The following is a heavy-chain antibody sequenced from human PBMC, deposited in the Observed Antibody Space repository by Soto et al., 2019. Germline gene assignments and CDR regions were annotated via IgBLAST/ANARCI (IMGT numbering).Heavy chain of an antibody. D-gene: IGHD2-2*01. CDR3: AKDLDIVVVPAAPGGYDY. Sequence: PGGSLRLSCAASGFTFSSYAMSWVRQAPGKGLEWVSAISGSGGSTYYADSVKGRFTISRDNSKNTLYLQMSSLRAEDTAVYYCAKDLDIVVVPAAPGGYDYWGQGTLVTVSS. CDR2: ISGSGGST. CDR1: GFTFSSYA. V-gene: IGHV3-23*01. J-gene: IGHJ4*02.